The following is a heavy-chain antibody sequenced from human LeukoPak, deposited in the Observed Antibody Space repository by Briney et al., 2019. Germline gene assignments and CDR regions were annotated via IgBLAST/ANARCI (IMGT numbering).Heavy chain of an antibody. CDR3: ARYGRSDSSGWYYFDY. J-gene: IGHJ4*02. Sequence: SETLSLTCTVSGGSISSYYWSWIRQPPGKGLEWIGYIYYSGSTNYNPSLKSRVTISVDTSKNQFSLKLSSVTAADTAVYYCARYGRSDSSGWYYFDYWGQGTLVTVSS. V-gene: IGHV4-59*01. CDR2: IYYSGST. D-gene: IGHD6-19*01. CDR1: GGSISSYY.